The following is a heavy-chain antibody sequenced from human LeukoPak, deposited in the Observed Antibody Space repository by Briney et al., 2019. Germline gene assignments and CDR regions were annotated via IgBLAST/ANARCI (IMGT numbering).Heavy chain of an antibody. CDR1: GDTFSRYA. Sequence: VASVKVSCKASGDTFSRYAISWVRQAPGQGLKWMGGIIPIFGTADYAQKFQGRVTITADESTSTAYMELSSLRSEDTAVYYCARGRPYAFDIWGQGTMVTVSS. V-gene: IGHV1-69*01. CDR3: ARGRPYAFDI. CDR2: IIPIFGTA. J-gene: IGHJ3*02.